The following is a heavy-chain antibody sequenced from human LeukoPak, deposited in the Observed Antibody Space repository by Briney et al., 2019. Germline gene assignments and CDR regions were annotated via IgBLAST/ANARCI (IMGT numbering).Heavy chain of an antibody. CDR1: GGTFSSYA. J-gene: IGHJ6*04. V-gene: IGHV1-69*13. CDR3: ASDGRLGYCSGGSCHAPSYYYYYGMDV. CDR2: IIPIFGTA. D-gene: IGHD2-15*01. Sequence: SVKVSCKASGGTFSSYAISWVRQAPGQGLEWMGGIIPIFGTANYAQKFQGRVTITADESTSTAYMELSSLRSEDTAVYYCASDGRLGYCSGGSCHAPSYYYYYGMDVWGKGTTATVSS.